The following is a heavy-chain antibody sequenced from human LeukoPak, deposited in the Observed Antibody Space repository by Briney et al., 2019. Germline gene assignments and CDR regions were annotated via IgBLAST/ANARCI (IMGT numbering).Heavy chain of an antibody. D-gene: IGHD2-2*01. CDR2: ICSSSSYI. J-gene: IGHJ3*02. CDR1: GFTFSSYS. V-gene: IGHV3-21*01. CDR3: ARGVCSSTSCYRAFDI. Sequence: GGSLRLSCAASGFTFSSYSMNWVRQAPGKGLEWVSSICSSSSYIYYADSVKGRFTISRDNAKNSLYLQMNSLRAEDTAVYYCARGVCSSTSCYRAFDIWGQGTMVTVSS.